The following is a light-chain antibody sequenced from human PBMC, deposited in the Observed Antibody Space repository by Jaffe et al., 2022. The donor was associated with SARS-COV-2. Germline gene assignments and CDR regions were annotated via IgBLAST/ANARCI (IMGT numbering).Light chain of an antibody. CDR2: DAS. J-gene: IGLJ3*02. Sequence: QAVVTQEPSLTVSPGGTVTLTCGSSTGAVTNAHYPYWFQQQPGQAPTTLIYDASIRHPWTPARFSGSLIGGKAALTLLGAQPDDEAVYYCLLSYGHAWVFGGGTKLTVL. CDR3: LLSYGHAWV. V-gene: IGLV7-46*02. CDR1: TGAVTNAHY.